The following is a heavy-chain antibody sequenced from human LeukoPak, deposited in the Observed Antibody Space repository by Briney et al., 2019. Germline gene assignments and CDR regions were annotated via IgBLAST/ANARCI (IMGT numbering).Heavy chain of an antibody. CDR1: GGSISSSNW. D-gene: IGHD2-15*01. J-gene: IGHJ6*02. V-gene: IGHV4-4*02. CDR3: ARLRVYCSGGSCIPNDYYYGMDV. Sequence: SGTLSLTCAVSGGSISSSNWWSWVRQPPGKGLEWIGEIYHSGSTNYNPSLKSRVTISVDKSKNQFSLNLISVTAADTAVYYCARLRVYCSGGSCIPNDYYYGMDVWGQGTTVTVSS. CDR2: IYHSGST.